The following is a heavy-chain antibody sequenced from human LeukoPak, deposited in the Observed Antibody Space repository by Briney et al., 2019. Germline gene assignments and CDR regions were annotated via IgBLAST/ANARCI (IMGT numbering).Heavy chain of an antibody. Sequence: GGSLRLSCAASGFTFSSFAMSWVRQAPGKGLDWVSSISGSGAGTYYADSVKGRFTISRDNSKNTLYLQMNNLRAEDTAVYSCAKGYYGSGSYGWFDYWGQGTLVTVSS. V-gene: IGHV3-23*01. CDR3: AKGYYGSGSYGWFDY. D-gene: IGHD3-10*01. CDR2: ISGSGAGT. CDR1: GFTFSSFA. J-gene: IGHJ4*02.